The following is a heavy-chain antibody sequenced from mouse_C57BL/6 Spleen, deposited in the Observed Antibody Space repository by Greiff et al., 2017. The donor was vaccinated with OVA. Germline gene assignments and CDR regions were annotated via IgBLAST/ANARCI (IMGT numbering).Heavy chain of an antibody. D-gene: IGHD1-1*01. CDR1: GYSFTSYW. Sequence: QVQLQQSGPELVKPGASVKLSCKASGYSFTSYWMHWVKQRPGRGLEWIGRLDPNSGGTKYNAKFKSKATMTVDKPSSTAYMQLSRLTSEDTAVYYCARDYYGFDDWGKGTTLTVSS. CDR2: LDPNSGGT. J-gene: IGHJ2*01. V-gene: IGHV1-72*01. CDR3: ARDYYGFDD.